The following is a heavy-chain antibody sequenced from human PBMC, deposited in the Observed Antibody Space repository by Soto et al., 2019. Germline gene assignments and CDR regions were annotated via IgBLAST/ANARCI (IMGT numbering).Heavy chain of an antibody. Sequence: GGSLGLSCAASGFTFSSYSMNWVRQAPGKGLEWVSSISSSSSYIYYADSVKGRFTISRDNAKNSLYLQMNSLRAEDTAVYYCARDGLYCSGGSCHKPFDYWGQGTLVTVSS. J-gene: IGHJ4*02. CDR3: ARDGLYCSGGSCHKPFDY. V-gene: IGHV3-21*01. CDR1: GFTFSSYS. D-gene: IGHD2-15*01. CDR2: ISSSSSYI.